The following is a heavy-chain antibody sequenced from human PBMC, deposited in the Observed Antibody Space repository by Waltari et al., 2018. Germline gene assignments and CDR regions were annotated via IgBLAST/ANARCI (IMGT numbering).Heavy chain of an antibody. V-gene: IGHV3-23*01. CDR1: GFAFSTHT. Sequence: EVHLLESGGDLVQPGGSLRPSGVASGFAFSTHTMGWVRQAPGEGLEWVSGFSGSRGGTSYKESVTGRFTISRDSSKKTVYLQMSSLRAEDTAVYYCAPHYNFWSRYYKGFDPWGQGTLVTVSS. CDR3: APHYNFWSRYYKGFDP. J-gene: IGHJ5*02. CDR2: FSGSRGGT. D-gene: IGHD3-3*01.